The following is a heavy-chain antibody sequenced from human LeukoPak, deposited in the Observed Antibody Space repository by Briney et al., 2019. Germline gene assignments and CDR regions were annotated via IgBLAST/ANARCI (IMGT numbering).Heavy chain of an antibody. Sequence: GLVKVSCKASGYTFRSFDVNWVRQATGQGLEWMGWISVYNGNTNYAQNLQGRVTLTTDTSTSTAYMELRSLRSDDTALYYCARTCSSSSCYMVHWGQGTLVTVSS. CDR2: ISVYNGNT. CDR1: GYTFRSFD. CDR3: ARTCSSSSCYMVH. D-gene: IGHD2-2*02. J-gene: IGHJ4*02. V-gene: IGHV1-18*01.